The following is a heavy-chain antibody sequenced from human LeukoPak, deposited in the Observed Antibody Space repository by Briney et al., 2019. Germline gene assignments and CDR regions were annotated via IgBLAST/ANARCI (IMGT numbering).Heavy chain of an antibody. D-gene: IGHD1-20*01. CDR1: GFTFSSYW. CDR2: INTDGSST. Sequence: GGSLRLSRAASGFTFSSYWMHWVPHAPGKGLVWVSRINTDGSSTSYADSVKGRFTISRDNAKNTLYLQMNSLRAEDTAVYYCARDNYYFDYWGQGTLVTVSS. CDR3: ARDNYYFDY. J-gene: IGHJ4*02. V-gene: IGHV3-74*01.